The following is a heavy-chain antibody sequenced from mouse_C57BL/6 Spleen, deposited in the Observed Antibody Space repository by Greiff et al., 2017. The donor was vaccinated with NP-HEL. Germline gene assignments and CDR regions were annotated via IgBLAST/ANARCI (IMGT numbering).Heavy chain of an antibody. V-gene: IGHV1-62-2*01. D-gene: IGHD1-1*01. CDR3: ARHGLITTVVERAWFAY. CDR1: GYTFTEYT. J-gene: IGHJ3*01. Sequence: QVQLKESGAELVKPGASVKLSCKASGYTFTEYTIHWVKQRSGQGLEWIGWFYPGSGSIKYNEKFKDKATLTADKSSSTVYMELSRLTSEDSAVYFCARHGLITTVVERAWFAYWGQGTLVTVSA. CDR2: FYPGSGSI.